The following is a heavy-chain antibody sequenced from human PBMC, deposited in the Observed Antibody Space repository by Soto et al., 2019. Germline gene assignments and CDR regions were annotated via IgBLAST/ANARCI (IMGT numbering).Heavy chain of an antibody. D-gene: IGHD2-21*02. V-gene: IGHV3-30*04. CDR2: ISSDGSNK. CDR3: ARGMVVTAIIFFDY. CDR1: GFTFSSYA. Sequence: GALRLSCAASGFTFSSYAMHWVRQAPGKGLEWVAVISSDGSNKNYAPSVKARFTLSRDNSKHTVYLQMNNLRAEDTAVYYCARGMVVTAIIFFDYWGQGTPVTVSS. J-gene: IGHJ4*02.